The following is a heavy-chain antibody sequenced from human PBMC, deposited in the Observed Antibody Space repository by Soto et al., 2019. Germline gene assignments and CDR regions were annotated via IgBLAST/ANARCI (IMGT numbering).Heavy chain of an antibody. J-gene: IGHJ6*03. D-gene: IGHD2-2*01. Sequence: ASVKVSCKASGYTFTGYYMHWVRQAPGQGLEWMGWINPNSGGTNYAQKFQGWVTMTRDTSISTAYMELSRLRSDDTAVYYCARGDIVVVPAAMPKYYYYMDVWGKGTTVTVSS. V-gene: IGHV1-2*04. CDR3: ARGDIVVVPAAMPKYYYYMDV. CDR2: INPNSGGT. CDR1: GYTFTGYY.